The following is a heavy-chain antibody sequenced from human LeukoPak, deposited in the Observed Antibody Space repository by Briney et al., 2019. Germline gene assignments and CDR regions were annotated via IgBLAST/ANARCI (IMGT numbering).Heavy chain of an antibody. CDR2: IYSGGTT. D-gene: IGHD3-10*01. J-gene: IGHJ4*02. V-gene: IGHV3-66*01. Sequence: GGSLRLSCAASGFTVNRNYMIWVRQAPGKGLQCVSVIYSGGTTWYADSVKGRFTISRDTNTLYLQMNSLRAEDTAVYYCARKSDSLLVREGDCWGQGTLVTVSS. CDR3: ARKSDSLLVREGDC. CDR1: GFTVNRNY.